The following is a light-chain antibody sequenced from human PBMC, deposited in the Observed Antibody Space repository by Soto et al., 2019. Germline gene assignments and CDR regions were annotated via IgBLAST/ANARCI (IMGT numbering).Light chain of an antibody. Sequence: DIVMTHSPDSLAVSLGERATINCKSSQSVLYTSNNKNYISWYQQKSGQPPKLLIYWASTRESGVPDRFSGGGSGTDFTLTISSLQAEDVAVYYCQQYNSVPITFGQGTRLEIK. J-gene: IGKJ5*01. V-gene: IGKV4-1*01. CDR2: WAS. CDR3: QQYNSVPIT. CDR1: QSVLYTSNNKNY.